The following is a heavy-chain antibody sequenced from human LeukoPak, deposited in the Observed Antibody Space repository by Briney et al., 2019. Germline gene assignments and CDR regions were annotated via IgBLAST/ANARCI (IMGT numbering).Heavy chain of an antibody. Sequence: SETLSLTCTVSGYSISSGYYWGWIRPPPGKGLEWTGSIYHSGSTYYNPSLKSRVTISVDTSKNQFSLKLSSVTAADTAVYYCARIRVGATMRYWGQGTLVTVSS. J-gene: IGHJ4*02. D-gene: IGHD1-26*01. CDR1: GYSISSGYY. CDR3: ARIRVGATMRY. CDR2: IYHSGST. V-gene: IGHV4-38-2*02.